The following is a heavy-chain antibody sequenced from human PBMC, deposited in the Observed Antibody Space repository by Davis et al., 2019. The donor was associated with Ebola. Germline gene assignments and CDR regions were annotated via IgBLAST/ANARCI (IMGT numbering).Heavy chain of an antibody. CDR1: GGSFSDYS. CDR2: IDHKGKT. J-gene: IGHJ4*02. Sequence: PSETLSLTCALYGGSFSDYSWSLIRQSPGKGLEWIGEIDHKGKTYYNPSLKSRATISKDTSRNYFSLQLRSVSAADTAVYYCASPHQIRGKDFFDLWGQGTLVTVSS. D-gene: IGHD2-2*01. V-gene: IGHV4-34*01. CDR3: ASPHQIRGKDFFDL.